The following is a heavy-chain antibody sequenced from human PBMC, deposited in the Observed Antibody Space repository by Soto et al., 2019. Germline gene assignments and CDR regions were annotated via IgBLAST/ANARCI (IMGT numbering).Heavy chain of an antibody. V-gene: IGHV1-18*01. Sequence: FTSSALMSAHHYHGQGLEWMGWISAYNGNTNYAQKLQGRVTMTTDTSTSTAYMELRSLRSDDTAVYYCARAQDFEFHNWFDPWGQGTLVTVSS. CDR1: FTSSA. D-gene: IGHD3-10*01. CDR3: ARAQDFEFHNWFDP. CDR2: ISAYNGNT. J-gene: IGHJ5*02.